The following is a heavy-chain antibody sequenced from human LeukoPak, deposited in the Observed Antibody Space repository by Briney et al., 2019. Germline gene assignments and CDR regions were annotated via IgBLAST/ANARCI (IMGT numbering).Heavy chain of an antibody. J-gene: IGHJ4*02. D-gene: IGHD1-26*01. V-gene: IGHV3-30-3*01. Sequence: GGSLRLSCTASGFTFSSYAMHWVRQAPGKGLEWVAVISYDGSNKYYADSVKGRFTISRDNAKNTLDLQMNSLRAEDTAVYYCAREVSGSSHFDDWGQGTLVTVSS. CDR3: AREVSGSSHFDD. CDR2: ISYDGSNK. CDR1: GFTFSSYA.